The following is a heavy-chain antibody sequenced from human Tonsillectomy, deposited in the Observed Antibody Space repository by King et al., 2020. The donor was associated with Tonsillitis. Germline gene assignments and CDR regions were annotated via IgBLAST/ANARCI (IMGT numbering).Heavy chain of an antibody. CDR3: AREISEASGDYFDY. CDR1: GDSISRYS. CDR2: LYYSGST. D-gene: IGHD3-10*01. Sequence: QLQLQESGPGLVKPSETLSLTCTVSGDSISRYSWSWIRPPPGKRLEWIGYLYYSGSTNYNPSLKSRVTISVDTSKNQFSLKLTSVTAADTAVYYCAREISEASGDYFDYWGQGTLVPVSS. J-gene: IGHJ4*02. V-gene: IGHV4-59*01.